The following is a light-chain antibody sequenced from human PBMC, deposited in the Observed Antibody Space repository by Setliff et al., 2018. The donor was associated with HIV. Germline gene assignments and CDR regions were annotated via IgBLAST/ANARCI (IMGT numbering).Light chain of an antibody. J-gene: IGLJ3*02. Sequence: QSALTQPPSASGTPGQRVTISCSGSSSNIGSNYVYWYQQLPGTAPKLLISRNNQRPSGVPDRFSGSKSGTSASLAISGLRSEDEADYYCAAWDDSLSGPVFGGGTKVTAL. CDR2: RNN. CDR3: AAWDDSLSGPV. V-gene: IGLV1-47*01. CDR1: SSNIGSNY.